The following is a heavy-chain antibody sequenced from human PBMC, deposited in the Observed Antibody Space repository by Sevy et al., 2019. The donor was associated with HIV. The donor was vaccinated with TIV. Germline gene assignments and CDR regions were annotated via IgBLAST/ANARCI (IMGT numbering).Heavy chain of an antibody. J-gene: IGHJ4*02. Sequence: GGSLRLSCAASGFTFSSYAMSWVRRAPGKGLEWVSAISGSGGSTYYADSVKGRFTISRDNSKNTLDLQMNSLRAEDTAVYYCANEGIAARPGYFDYWGQGTLVTVSS. D-gene: IGHD6-6*01. V-gene: IGHV3-23*01. CDR1: GFTFSSYA. CDR3: ANEGIAARPGYFDY. CDR2: ISGSGGST.